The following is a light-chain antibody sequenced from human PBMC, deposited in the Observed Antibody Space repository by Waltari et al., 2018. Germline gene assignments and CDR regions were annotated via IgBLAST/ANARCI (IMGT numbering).Light chain of an antibody. CDR2: RSN. CDR1: DSNIGANS. J-gene: IGLJ1*01. V-gene: IGLV1-44*01. CDR3: AAWDDRLDSYV. Sequence: QSVLTQAPSASGTPGRGVTVSCSGSDSNIGANSVTWYQHVPGAAPKVLIYRSNHRPSGAPDRFSGSKSGTSASLAISGLRSEDEADYYCAAWDDRLDSYVFGTGTRVTVL.